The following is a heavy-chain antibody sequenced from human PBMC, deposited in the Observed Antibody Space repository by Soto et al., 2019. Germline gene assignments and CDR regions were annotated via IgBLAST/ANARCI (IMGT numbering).Heavy chain of an antibody. CDR3: AIDYVAPGGSYYYDSRAPDAFAL. V-gene: IGHV3-30-3*01. Sequence: QVQLVESGGGVVQPGRSLSLSCAASGFTFSSYAMHWVRQAPGKGLEWVAVISYAGSNKYYPDSVKGRFTISRDNSKKARDLQVNSLGSEYGAVYYRAIDYVAPGGSYYYDSRAPDAFALWGQGTMDTDSS. CDR1: GFTFSSYA. CDR2: ISYAGSNK. J-gene: IGHJ3*01. D-gene: IGHD3-22*01.